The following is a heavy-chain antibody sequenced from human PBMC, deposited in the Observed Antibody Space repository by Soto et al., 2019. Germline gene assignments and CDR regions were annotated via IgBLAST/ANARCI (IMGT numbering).Heavy chain of an antibody. D-gene: IGHD3-16*01. J-gene: IGHJ5*02. CDR3: ARHSSTFGGVVMTALDT. CDR2: IYHSGHT. Sequence: QVQLQESGPGLVKPSETMSLTCNVSGGSMSPFYWSWIRQSPGKALEWIGYIYHSGHTNYAPSLKRRVAISLDTFKNQFSLRLTSVTAADTAVYYCARHSSTFGGVVMTALDTWGRGTLVTVSS. CDR1: GGSMSPFY. V-gene: IGHV4-59*08.